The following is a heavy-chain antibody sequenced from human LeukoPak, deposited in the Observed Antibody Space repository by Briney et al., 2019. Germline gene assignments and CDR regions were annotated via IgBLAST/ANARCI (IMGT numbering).Heavy chain of an antibody. CDR3: ARDRRSGRATKYFDY. V-gene: IGHV4-31*03. CDR2: IYYSGST. D-gene: IGHD2-15*01. Sequence: PSETLSLTCTVSGGSISSGGYYWSWIRQHPGKGLEWIGYIYYSGSTYYNPSLKSRVTISVDKSKNQFSLKLSSVTAADTAVYYYARDRRSGRATKYFDYWGQGTLVTVSS. J-gene: IGHJ4*02. CDR1: GGSISSGGYY.